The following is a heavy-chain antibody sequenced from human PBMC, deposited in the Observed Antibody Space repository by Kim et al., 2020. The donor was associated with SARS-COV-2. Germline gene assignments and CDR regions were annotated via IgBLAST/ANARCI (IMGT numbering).Heavy chain of an antibody. V-gene: IGHV3-33*01. Sequence: GGSLRLSCAASGFRFNSHGMHWVRQAPGKGLEWVAVIWYDGSTKYYADSVRGRFTISRDNSENTLYLQMNSLRAEDTAIYYCARWGDDKKADVWGEGPTVTVSS. CDR3: ARWGDDKKADV. CDR2: IWYDGSTK. D-gene: IGHD3-16*01. J-gene: IGHJ6*04. CDR1: GFRFNSHG.